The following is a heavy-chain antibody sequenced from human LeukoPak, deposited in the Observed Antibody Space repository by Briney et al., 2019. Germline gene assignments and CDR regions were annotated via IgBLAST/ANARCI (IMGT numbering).Heavy chain of an antibody. D-gene: IGHD5-18*01. CDR3: ARVVGQGTAMPSRDFFDY. J-gene: IGHJ4*02. Sequence: ASVKVSCRASGYTFTAYCIHWVRQAPGQGLEWMGWIDPNTGQTDSAQKFQGRVTVTRDTSTNTAHMDLSSLRSDDTAVYYCARVVGQGTAMPSRDFFDYWGQGTLVTVSS. CDR1: GYTFTAYC. CDR2: IDPNTGQT. V-gene: IGHV1-2*02.